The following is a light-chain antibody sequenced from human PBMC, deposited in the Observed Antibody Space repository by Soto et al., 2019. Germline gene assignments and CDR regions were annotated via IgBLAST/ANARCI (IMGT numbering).Light chain of an antibody. CDR3: QQDFNLPIT. Sequence: IVLTQSPATLSLSPGERATLSCGASQSVSSYLAWYQQKPGQAPRLLIYGASSRATGIPARFSGSGSGTEFTLTISSLRPEDFAIYYCQQDFNLPITFGQGTRLEIK. CDR2: GAS. CDR1: QSVSSY. V-gene: IGKV3D-7*01. J-gene: IGKJ5*01.